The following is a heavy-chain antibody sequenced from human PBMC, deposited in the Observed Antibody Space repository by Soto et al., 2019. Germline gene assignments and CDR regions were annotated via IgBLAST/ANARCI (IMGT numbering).Heavy chain of an antibody. CDR3: ARDGSRYCSSTSCYSGHYYYGMDV. J-gene: IGHJ6*02. CDR1: GDSISSYY. CDR2: IYYSGST. D-gene: IGHD2-2*01. Sequence: SETLSLTCTVSGDSISSYYWSWIRQPPGKGLEWIGYIYYSGSTNYNPSLKSRVTISVDTSKNQVSLKLSSVTAADTDVYYCARDGSRYCSSTSCYSGHYYYGMDVWGQGTTVTVSS. V-gene: IGHV4-59*01.